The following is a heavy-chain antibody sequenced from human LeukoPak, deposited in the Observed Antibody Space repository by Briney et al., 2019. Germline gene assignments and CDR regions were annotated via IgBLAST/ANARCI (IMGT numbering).Heavy chain of an antibody. CDR2: IKQDGSEK. J-gene: IGHJ4*02. V-gene: IGHV3-7*01. D-gene: IGHD3-10*01. CDR3: ARGRGVAY. CDR1: GFTFSGYW. Sequence: PGGSLRLSCAASGFTFSGYWMTWARQAPGKGLEWVANIKQDGSEKYYVDSVKGRFTISRDNAKNSLYLQMNSLGAEDTAVYYCARGRGVAYWSQGTLVTVSS.